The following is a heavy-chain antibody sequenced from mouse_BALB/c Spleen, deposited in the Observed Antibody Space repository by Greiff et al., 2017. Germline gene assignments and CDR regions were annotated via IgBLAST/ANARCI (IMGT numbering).Heavy chain of an antibody. Sequence: EVKLVESGGGLVQPGGSRKLSCAASGFTFSDYGMAWVRQAPGKGPEWVAFISNLAYSIYYADTVTGRFTISRENAKNTPYLEMSSLRSEDTAMYYCAREGSTMITPWFAYWGQGTLVTVSA. CDR1: GFTFSDYG. V-gene: IGHV5-15*02. D-gene: IGHD2-4*01. CDR3: AREGSTMITPWFAY. CDR2: ISNLAYSI. J-gene: IGHJ3*01.